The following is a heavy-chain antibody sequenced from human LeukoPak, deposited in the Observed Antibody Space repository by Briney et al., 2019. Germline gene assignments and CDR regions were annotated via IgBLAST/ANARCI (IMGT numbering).Heavy chain of an antibody. CDR1: GFTFSSYS. V-gene: IGHV3-21*01. CDR2: ISSSSSYI. D-gene: IGHD3-16*01. J-gene: IGHJ3*02. CDR3: ARVGGLAPGAFDI. Sequence: GGSLRLSCAASGFTFSSYSMNWVRQAPGKGLEWVSSISSSSSYIYYADSMKGRFTISRDNAKNSLYLQMNSLRAEDTAVYYCARVGGLAPGAFDIWGQGTMVTVSS.